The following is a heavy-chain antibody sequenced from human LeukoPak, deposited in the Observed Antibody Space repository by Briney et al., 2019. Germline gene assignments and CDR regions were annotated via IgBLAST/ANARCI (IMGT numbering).Heavy chain of an antibody. CDR3: AKSRGSSGWYPQYYFDY. CDR2: ISGSGGST. J-gene: IGHJ4*02. Sequence: GGSLRLSCAASGFTFSSYAMSWVRQAPGKGLEWVSAISGSGGSTYYADSVKGRFTISRDNSKNTLYLQMNSLRAEDTAVYYCAKSRGSSGWYPQYYFDYWGQGTLVTVSS. CDR1: GFTFSSYA. V-gene: IGHV3-23*01. D-gene: IGHD6-19*01.